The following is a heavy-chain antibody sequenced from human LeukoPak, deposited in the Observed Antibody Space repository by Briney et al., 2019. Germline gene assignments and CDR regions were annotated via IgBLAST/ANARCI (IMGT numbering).Heavy chain of an antibody. V-gene: IGHV3-23*01. J-gene: IGHJ6*03. Sequence: GGSLRLSCAASGFTFNNYAMSWVRQAPGKGLEWVSAISGSDAGTYYADSVKGRFTISRDNSKNTLYLQMNSLRAEDTAVYYCAKGYCSSTSCYTYMDVWGKGTTVTISS. CDR2: ISGSDAGT. D-gene: IGHD2-2*02. CDR1: GFTFNNYA. CDR3: AKGYCSSTSCYTYMDV.